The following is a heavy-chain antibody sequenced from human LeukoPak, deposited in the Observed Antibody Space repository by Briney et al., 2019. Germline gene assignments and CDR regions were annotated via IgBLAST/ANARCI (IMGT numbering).Heavy chain of an antibody. J-gene: IGHJ4*02. Sequence: PGGSLRLSCAASGFTFDDYAMHWVRQAPGKGLEWVSGISWNSGSIGYADSVKGRFTISRDNAKNSLYLQMNSLRAEDTALYYCAKARLVSTLFDYWGQGTQVTVSS. CDR2: ISWNSGSI. D-gene: IGHD6-19*01. CDR3: AKARLVSTLFDY. V-gene: IGHV3-9*01. CDR1: GFTFDDYA.